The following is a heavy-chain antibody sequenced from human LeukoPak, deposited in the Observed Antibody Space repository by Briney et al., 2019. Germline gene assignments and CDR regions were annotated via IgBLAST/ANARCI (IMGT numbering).Heavy chain of an antibody. CDR3: ARHYYDYVWGSYGIDY. D-gene: IGHD3-16*01. CDR2: IYPGDSDT. V-gene: IGHV5-51*01. Sequence: GEPLRISCKGSGYSFSNYWIGWVRQMPGKGLEWMGIIYPGDSDTRYSPSFQGQVTISADKSISTAYLQWSSLKASDTAMYYCARHYYDYVWGSYGIDYWGRGTLVTVSS. CDR1: GYSFSNYW. J-gene: IGHJ4*02.